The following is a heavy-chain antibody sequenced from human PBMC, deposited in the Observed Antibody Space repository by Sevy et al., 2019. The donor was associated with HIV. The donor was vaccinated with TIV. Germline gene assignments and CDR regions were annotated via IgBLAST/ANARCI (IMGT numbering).Heavy chain of an antibody. J-gene: IGHJ3*02. CDR1: GFTFSDYY. V-gene: IGHV3-11*06. Sequence: GGSLRLSCAASGFTFSDYYMSWIRQAPGKVLEWVSYMSSSSSYTKYADSVKGRFTISRDNAKNSLYLQMNSLRAEDTAVYYCARDYGATVLPSIWGQGTMVTVSS. CDR3: ARDYGATVLPSI. D-gene: IGHD4-4*01. CDR2: MSSSSSYT.